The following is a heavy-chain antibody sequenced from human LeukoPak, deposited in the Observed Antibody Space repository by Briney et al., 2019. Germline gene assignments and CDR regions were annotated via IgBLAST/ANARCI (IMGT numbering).Heavy chain of an antibody. CDR3: ARDSRANWGLGRLDY. V-gene: IGHV4-59*01. CDR2: XYDSGSS. CDR1: GGSIRGYY. Sequence: PSETLSLTCSVSGGSIRGYYWSXXXQPPGKGXXXXXXXYDSGSSKYNPSLKSRVTISVDTSKNQFSLKLRDVTAADTAVYFCARDSRANWGLGRLDYWGQGTLVTVSS. D-gene: IGHD7-27*01. J-gene: IGHJ4*02.